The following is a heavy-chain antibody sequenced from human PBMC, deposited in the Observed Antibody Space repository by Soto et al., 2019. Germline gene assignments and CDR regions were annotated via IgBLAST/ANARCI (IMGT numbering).Heavy chain of an antibody. CDR1: GYSISSGSY. J-gene: IGHJ4*01. CDR3: PKVHVMVVAGSTFDY. D-gene: IGHD2-15*01. Sequence: PAETLSLTCTVSGYSISSGSYREWIRQHPGKGTEWIASICHGGTSFYNPSLRSRSTISVDTSNHQISLKLKSVTAADTAVYYCPKVHVMVVAGSTFDYWGHGTLVTVSS. CDR2: ICHGGTS. V-gene: IGHV4-38-2*02.